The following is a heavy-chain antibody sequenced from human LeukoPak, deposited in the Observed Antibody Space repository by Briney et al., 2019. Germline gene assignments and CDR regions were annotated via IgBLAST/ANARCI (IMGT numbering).Heavy chain of an antibody. CDR1: GFTFSSYD. Sequence: GGSLRLSCAASGFTFSSYDMNWVRQAPGKGLEWVASISSTGSYIYYADSVKGRFTISRDNAKNSLYLQMNSLRAEDTAVYYCARDQRYYYDSSGYFDYWGQGTLVTVPS. CDR2: ISSTGSYI. V-gene: IGHV3-21*01. J-gene: IGHJ4*02. CDR3: ARDQRYYYDSSGYFDY. D-gene: IGHD3-22*01.